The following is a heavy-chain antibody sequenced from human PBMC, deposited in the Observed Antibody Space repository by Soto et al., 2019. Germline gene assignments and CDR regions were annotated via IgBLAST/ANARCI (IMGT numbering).Heavy chain of an antibody. CDR1: GGSISSDNYY. V-gene: IGHV4-39*01. J-gene: IGHJ3*02. CDR2: IYNRGST. Sequence: SETLPLTCTVSGGSISSDNYYWGWIRQPPGKGLEWIASIYNRGSTYYNPSLKSRVTMSVDTSKNQFSLKLSSVTAADTAVYYCARAYTTGEFYDILTGYPDDAFDIWGQGTMVTVSS. D-gene: IGHD3-9*01. CDR3: ARAYTTGEFYDILTGYPDDAFDI.